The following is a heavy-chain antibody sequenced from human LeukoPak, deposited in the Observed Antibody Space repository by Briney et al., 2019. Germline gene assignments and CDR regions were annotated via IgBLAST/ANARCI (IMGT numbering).Heavy chain of an antibody. D-gene: IGHD2-2*01. CDR1: GFTFSSYS. J-gene: IGHJ4*02. Sequence: GGSPRLSCAASGFTFSSYSMNWVRQAPGKGLEWVSSISSSSSYIYYADSVKGRFTISRDNAKNSLYLQMNSLRAEDTAVYYCARGSDIVVVPAATDFDYWGQGTLVTVSS. CDR2: ISSSSSYI. CDR3: ARGSDIVVVPAATDFDY. V-gene: IGHV3-21*01.